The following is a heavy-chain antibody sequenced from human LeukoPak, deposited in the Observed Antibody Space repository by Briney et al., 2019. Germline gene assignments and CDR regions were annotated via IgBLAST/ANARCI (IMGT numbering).Heavy chain of an antibody. V-gene: IGHV4-38-2*02. CDR2: IHHTGTT. CDR3: AREVIRRPFLFYFDT. J-gene: IGHJ4*02. Sequence: SETLSLTCAVSWSPFMYGYYRGWNRQPPGRGLEWIGNIHHTGTTYYNPSLKSRLTISVDTSKNQFSLKLSSVTAADTAVYYCAREVIRRPFLFYFDTWGQGALVTVSS. CDR1: WSPFMYGYY. D-gene: IGHD2/OR15-2a*01.